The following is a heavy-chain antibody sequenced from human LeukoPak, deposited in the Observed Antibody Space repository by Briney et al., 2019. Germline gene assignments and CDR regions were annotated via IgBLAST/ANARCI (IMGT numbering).Heavy chain of an antibody. CDR2: IYYSGST. CDR1: GGSISSYY. D-gene: IGHD6-19*01. CDR3: ARDYSVAVAGTRDYYYGMDV. Sequence: SETLSLTCTVSGGSISSYYWSWIRQPPGKGLEWIGYIYYSGSTNYNPSLKSRVTISVDTSKNQFSLKLSSVTAADTAVYYCARDYSVAVAGTRDYYYGMDVWGQGTTVTVSS. V-gene: IGHV4-59*13. J-gene: IGHJ6*02.